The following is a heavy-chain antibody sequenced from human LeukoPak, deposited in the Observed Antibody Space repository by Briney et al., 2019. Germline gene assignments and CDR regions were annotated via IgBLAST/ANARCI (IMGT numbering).Heavy chain of an antibody. Sequence: GGSLRLSCSASGVTFSSYAMHWVRQAPGKGLEYVSAISSNGGSTYYADSVKGRFTISRDNSKNTLYLQMSSLRAEDTAVYYCVKGHLVWELGDYFGYWGQGTLVTVSS. CDR3: VKGHLVWELGDYFGY. V-gene: IGHV3-64D*09. CDR1: GVTFSSYA. D-gene: IGHD1-26*01. CDR2: ISSNGGST. J-gene: IGHJ4*02.